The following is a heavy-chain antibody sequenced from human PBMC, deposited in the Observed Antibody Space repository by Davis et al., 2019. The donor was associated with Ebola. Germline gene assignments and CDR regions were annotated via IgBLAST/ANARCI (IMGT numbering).Heavy chain of an antibody. Sequence: GGSLRLSCAASGFTFSSYAMHWVRQAPGKGLEWVAVISYDGSNKYYADSVKGRFTISRDNSKNTLYLQMNSLRAEDTAVYYCARDWGYCSGGSCYSEAVYYGMDVWGQGTTVTVSS. CDR3: ARDWGYCSGGSCYSEAVYYGMDV. CDR1: GFTFSSYA. V-gene: IGHV3-30-3*01. J-gene: IGHJ6*02. CDR2: ISYDGSNK. D-gene: IGHD2-15*01.